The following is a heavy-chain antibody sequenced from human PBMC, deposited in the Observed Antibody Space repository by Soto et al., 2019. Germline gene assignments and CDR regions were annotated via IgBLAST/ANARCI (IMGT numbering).Heavy chain of an antibody. Sequence: DVQLVESGGGLVKPGGSLRLSCAASRFSFSNYAMNWVRLAPGKGLEWVSSISYSSTYIFYSDSVKGRFTISRDNAENSLYLQMNSLRVDDTAVYYCARDPGSSGRFDSWGQGTLVTVSS. CDR3: ARDPGSSGRFDS. CDR2: ISYSSTYI. D-gene: IGHD3-22*01. CDR1: RFSFSNYA. V-gene: IGHV3-21*01. J-gene: IGHJ4*02.